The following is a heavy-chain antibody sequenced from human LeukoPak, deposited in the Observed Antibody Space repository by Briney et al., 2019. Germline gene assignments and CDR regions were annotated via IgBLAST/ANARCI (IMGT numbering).Heavy chain of an antibody. V-gene: IGHV4-39*07. CDR1: GGSISSSSYY. CDR3: ARGGASIFSGYPFDY. CDR2: IYYSGST. J-gene: IGHJ4*02. Sequence: SETLSLTCTVSGGSISSSSYYWGWIRQPPGKGLEWIGSIYYSGSTYYNPSLKSRVTISVDTSKNQFSLKLSSVTAADTAVYYCARGGASIFSGYPFDYWGQGTLVTVSS. D-gene: IGHD3-22*01.